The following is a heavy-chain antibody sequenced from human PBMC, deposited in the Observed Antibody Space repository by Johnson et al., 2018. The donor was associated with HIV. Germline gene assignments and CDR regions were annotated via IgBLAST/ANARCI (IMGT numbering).Heavy chain of an antibody. CDR1: GFSLSTYA. V-gene: IGHV3-30-3*01. CDR2: MSYDGSNK. CDR3: ARTNSGSYYHPGAFDI. J-gene: IGHJ3*02. Sequence: QVQLVESGGGVVQPGRSVRLSCAASGFSLSTYAMHWVRQAPGKGLEWVAVMSYDGSNKYYADSVKGRFTIYRDNSKNTLSLQMDSLRPEDTSVYYCARTNSGSYYHPGAFDIWGQGTMVTVSS. D-gene: IGHD3-10*01.